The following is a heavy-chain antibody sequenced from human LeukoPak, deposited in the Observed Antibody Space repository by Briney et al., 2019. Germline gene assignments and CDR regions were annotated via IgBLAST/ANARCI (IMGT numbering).Heavy chain of an antibody. J-gene: IGHJ5*02. CDR3: ARAGEEQLERIWFDP. Sequence: SETLSLTCAVYGGSFSGYYWSWIRQPPGKGLEWIGEINHSGSTNYNPSLKSRVTISVDTSKNQFSLKLSSVTAADTAVYYCARAGEEQLERIWFDPWGQGTLVTVSS. CDR1: GGSFSGYY. V-gene: IGHV4-34*01. D-gene: IGHD1-1*01. CDR2: INHSGST.